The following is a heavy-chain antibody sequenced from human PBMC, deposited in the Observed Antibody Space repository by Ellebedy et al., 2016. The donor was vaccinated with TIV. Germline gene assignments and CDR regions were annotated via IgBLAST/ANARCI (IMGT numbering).Heavy chain of an antibody. D-gene: IGHD1-26*01. CDR3: ARSNSGSYYGYFDY. CDR2: ISYDGSNK. CDR1: GFTFSSYA. Sequence: GGSLRLXXAASGFTFSSYAMHWVRQAPGKGLEWVAVISYDGSNKYYADSVKGRFTISRDNSKNTLYLQMNSLRAEDTAVYYCARSNSGSYYGYFDYWGQGTLVTVSS. V-gene: IGHV3-30-3*01. J-gene: IGHJ4*02.